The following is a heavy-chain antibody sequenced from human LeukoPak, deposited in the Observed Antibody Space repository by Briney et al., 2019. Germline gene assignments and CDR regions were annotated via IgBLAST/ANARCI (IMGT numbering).Heavy chain of an antibody. Sequence: GGSLRLSCAASGFTFSDYYMSWIRQAPGKGLEWVSYISSSGSTIYYADSVKGRFTISRDNAQNSLYLQMNSLRAEDTAVYYCARDIRAVGVTLYFDYWGQGALVTVSS. CDR2: ISSSGSTI. V-gene: IGHV3-11*01. D-gene: IGHD1-26*01. CDR3: ARDIRAVGVTLYFDY. CDR1: GFTFSDYY. J-gene: IGHJ4*02.